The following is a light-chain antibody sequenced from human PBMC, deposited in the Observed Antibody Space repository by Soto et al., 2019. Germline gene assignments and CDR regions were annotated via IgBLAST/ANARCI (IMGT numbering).Light chain of an antibody. J-gene: IGKJ1*01. V-gene: IGKV3-20*01. CDR1: QSVSNNY. CDR2: GAS. Sequence: ELVLTQSPGTLSLSPGERATLSCRASQSVSNNYLAWYQQKPGQAPRLLIYGASNRASGIPDRFSGSGSGTDFTLTISRLEPEDFVVYHCQQYDGSPRTFGQGTKVDIK. CDR3: QQYDGSPRT.